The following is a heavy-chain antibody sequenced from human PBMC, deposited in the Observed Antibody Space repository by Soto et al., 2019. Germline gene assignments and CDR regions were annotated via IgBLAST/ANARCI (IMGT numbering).Heavy chain of an antibody. Sequence: GGSLRLSCAASGFTFSDYYMSWLRQAPGKGLEWVSYISSSGSTIYYEAPGKGRFTISRDNAKNSLYLQMNSLRAEDTAVYYCASPLGAARDYYYYYYMDVWGKGTTVTVSS. CDR2: ISSSGSTI. J-gene: IGHJ6*03. CDR1: GFTFSDYY. D-gene: IGHD6-6*01. V-gene: IGHV3-11*01. CDR3: ASPLGAARDYYYYYYMDV.